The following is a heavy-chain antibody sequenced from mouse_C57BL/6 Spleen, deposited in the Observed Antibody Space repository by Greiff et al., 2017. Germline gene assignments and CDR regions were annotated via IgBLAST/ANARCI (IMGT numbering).Heavy chain of an antibody. V-gene: IGHV5-9-1*02. Sequence: EVKLVESGEGLVKPGGSLKLSCAASGFTFSSYAMSWVRQTPEERLEWVAYISSGGDYIYYADTVKGRFTISRDNARNTLYLQMSSLKSEDTAMYYCTRVGDGYDDYFDYWGQGTTLTVSS. J-gene: IGHJ2*01. D-gene: IGHD2-2*01. CDR3: TRVGDGYDDYFDY. CDR1: GFTFSSYA. CDR2: ISSGGDYI.